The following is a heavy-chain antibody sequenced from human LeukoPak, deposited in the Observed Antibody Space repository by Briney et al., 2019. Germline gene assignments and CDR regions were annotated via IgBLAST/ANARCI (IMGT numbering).Heavy chain of an antibody. CDR1: GYTFTSYD. D-gene: IGHD7-27*01. CDR3: ARAPRNWGFDY. Sequence: ASVKVSCKASGYTFTSYDINWLRQATGQGPEWMGWMNPNSGATGYAQKFQGRVTITRSTSLNTAYMELSSLRSEDTAEYYCARAPRNWGFDYWGQGTLVTVSS. J-gene: IGHJ4*02. CDR2: MNPNSGAT. V-gene: IGHV1-8*01.